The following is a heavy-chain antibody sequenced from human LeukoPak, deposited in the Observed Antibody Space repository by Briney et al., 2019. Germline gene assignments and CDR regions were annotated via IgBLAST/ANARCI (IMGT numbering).Heavy chain of an antibody. CDR1: GGSFSGYY. CDR3: AGAAALTNWFDP. V-gene: IGHV4-34*01. Sequence: PSETLSLTCAVYGGSFSGYYWSWIRQPPGKGLEWIGEINHSGSTNYNPSLKSRVTISLDTSKNQFSLKLSSVTPADTAVYYCAGAAALTNWFDPWGQGTLVTVSS. J-gene: IGHJ5*02. CDR2: INHSGST. D-gene: IGHD6-13*01.